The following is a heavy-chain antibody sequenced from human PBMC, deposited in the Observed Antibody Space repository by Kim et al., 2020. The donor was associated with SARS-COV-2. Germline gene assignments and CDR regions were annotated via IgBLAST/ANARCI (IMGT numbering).Heavy chain of an antibody. D-gene: IGHD6-19*01. CDR1: GFTFSSYA. CDR3: AKVKSQWLADNGFDY. CDR2: ISGSGGST. Sequence: GGSLRLSCAASGFTFSSYAMSWVRQAPGKGLEWVSAISGSGGSTYYADSVKGRFTISRDNSKNMLYLQMNSLRAEDTAVYYCAKVKSQWLADNGFDYWGQGALVTVSS. J-gene: IGHJ4*02. V-gene: IGHV3-23*01.